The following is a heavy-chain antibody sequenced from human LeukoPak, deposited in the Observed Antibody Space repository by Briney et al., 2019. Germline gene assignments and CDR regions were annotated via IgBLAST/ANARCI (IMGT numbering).Heavy chain of an antibody. D-gene: IGHD3-22*01. V-gene: IGHV5-51*01. CDR3: ARHPAGYYDSSAWAY. J-gene: IGHJ4*02. Sequence: GESLKISCKGSGYSFTSYWIGWVRQMPGKGLEWMGIIYPGDSDTRYSPSFQGQVTISADKSISTAYLQWSSLKASDTAMYYCARHPAGYYDSSAWAYWGQGTLVTVSS. CDR1: GYSFTSYW. CDR2: IYPGDSDT.